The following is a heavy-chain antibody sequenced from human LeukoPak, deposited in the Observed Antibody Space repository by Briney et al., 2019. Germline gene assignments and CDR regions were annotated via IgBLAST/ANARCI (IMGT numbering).Heavy chain of an antibody. D-gene: IGHD6-19*01. Sequence: GGSLRLSCAASGFTLSSYAMNWVRQAPGKGLGWVSTLSGSGNSTYYADSVKGRFTISRDNSKNTLTLQMSNLGAEDTAVYYCAKDLGARSSGWYDYWGQGTLVTVSS. V-gene: IGHV3-23*01. CDR1: GFTLSSYA. CDR3: AKDLGARSSGWYDY. CDR2: LSGSGNST. J-gene: IGHJ4*02.